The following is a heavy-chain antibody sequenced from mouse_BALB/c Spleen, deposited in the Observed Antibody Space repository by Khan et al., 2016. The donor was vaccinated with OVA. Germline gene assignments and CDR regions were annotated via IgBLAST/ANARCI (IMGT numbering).Heavy chain of an antibody. J-gene: IGHJ4*01. CDR2: ISSGSSNI. D-gene: IGHD2-14*01. V-gene: IGHV5-17*02. Sequence: EVQLQESGGGLVQPGGSRKLSCAASGFTFSSFGMHWVRQAPEKGLEWVAYISSGSSNIYYAGTVKGRFTISRDNPKNTLFLQMTSLRSEDTAMYYCARARYDNSMDYWGQGTSGTVSS. CDR3: ARARYDNSMDY. CDR1: GFTFSSFG.